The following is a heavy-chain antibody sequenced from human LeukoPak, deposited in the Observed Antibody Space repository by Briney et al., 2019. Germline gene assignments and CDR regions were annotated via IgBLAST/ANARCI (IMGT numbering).Heavy chain of an antibody. Sequence: GASVKVTCKASGYTFTSYAMNWVRQAPGQGLEWMGWINTNTGNPTYAQGFTGRFVFSLDTSVSTAYLQIRSLKAEDTAAYYCARHPGVLRRGELPNSFDDYWGQGTLVTVSS. J-gene: IGHJ4*02. CDR2: INTNTGNP. CDR3: ARHPGVLRRGELPNSFDDY. CDR1: GYTFTSYA. D-gene: IGHD3-16*01. V-gene: IGHV7-4-1*02.